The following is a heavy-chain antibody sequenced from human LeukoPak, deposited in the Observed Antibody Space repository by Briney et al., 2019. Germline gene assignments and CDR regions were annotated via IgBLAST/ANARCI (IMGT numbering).Heavy chain of an antibody. CDR2: IYYSGST. CDR3: ARDGVGFDY. V-gene: IGHV4-59*01. CDR1: GGSFSGYY. Sequence: SETLSLTCAVYGGSFSGYYWSWIRQPPGKGLEWIGYIYYSGSTNYNPSLKSRVTISVDTSKNQFSLKLSSVTAADTAVYYCARDGVGFDYWGQGTLVTVSS. J-gene: IGHJ4*02.